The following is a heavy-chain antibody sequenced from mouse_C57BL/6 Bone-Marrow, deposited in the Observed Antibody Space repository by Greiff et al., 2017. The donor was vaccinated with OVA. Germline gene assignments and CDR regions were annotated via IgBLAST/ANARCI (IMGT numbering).Heavy chain of an antibody. Sequence: VQGVESGPGLVAPSQSLSITCTVSGFSLTSYGVDWVRQPPGKGLEWLGVIWGGGSTNYNSALMSRLIISNDNSKSQVTLKRNRLQTDDTAMDDCAKQDSSGHFAYWGQGTLVTGSA. CDR3: AKQDSSGHFAY. CDR2: IWGGGST. CDR1: GFSLTSYG. V-gene: IGHV2-9*01. D-gene: IGHD3-2*02. J-gene: IGHJ3*01.